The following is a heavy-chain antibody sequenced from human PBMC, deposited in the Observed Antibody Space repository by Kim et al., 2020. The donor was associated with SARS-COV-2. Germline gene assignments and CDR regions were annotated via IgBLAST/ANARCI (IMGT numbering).Heavy chain of an antibody. CDR1: GFTVSSNY. CDR2: IYSGGST. Sequence: GGSLRLSCAASGFTVSSNYMSWVRQAPGKGLEWVSVIYSGGSTYYADSVKGRFTISRDNSKNTLYLQMNSLRAEDTAVYYCARAPLSSYRGYYFDYWGQGTLVTVSS. J-gene: IGHJ4*02. V-gene: IGHV3-66*02. CDR3: ARAPLSSYRGYYFDY. D-gene: IGHD1-26*01.